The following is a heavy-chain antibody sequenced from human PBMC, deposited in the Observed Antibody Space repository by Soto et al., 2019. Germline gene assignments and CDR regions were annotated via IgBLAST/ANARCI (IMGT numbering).Heavy chain of an antibody. CDR1: GGTFSTYS. CDR2: IIPIFRTA. J-gene: IGHJ6*02. D-gene: IGHD2-15*01. V-gene: IGHV1-69*13. Sequence: SVKVSCKASGGTFSTYSITWVRQAPGQGLEWMGGIIPIFRTANYAQQLQGRVTITADESTNTAYMELNSLRSEDTAVYYCARAPPYCPGGRCYSGHHYDYFILDVWGQGTTVTVSS. CDR3: ARAPPYCPGGRCYSGHHYDYFILDV.